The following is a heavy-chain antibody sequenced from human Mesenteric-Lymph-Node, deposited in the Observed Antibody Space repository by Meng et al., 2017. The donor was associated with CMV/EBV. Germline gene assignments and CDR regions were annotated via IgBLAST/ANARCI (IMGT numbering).Heavy chain of an antibody. V-gene: IGHV4-38-2*02. Sequence: SETLSLTCTVSGYSISAGYYWGWIRQPPGKGLEWLGFIYHTGSTYYNPSLKSRLAISVDTSKNQFSLRLNSVTAADTATYYCARDAYYFDSTGVAESNWFDPWGQGILVTVSS. CDR2: IYHTGST. CDR3: ARDAYYFDSTGVAESNWFDP. D-gene: IGHD3-22*01. J-gene: IGHJ5*02. CDR1: GYSISAGYY.